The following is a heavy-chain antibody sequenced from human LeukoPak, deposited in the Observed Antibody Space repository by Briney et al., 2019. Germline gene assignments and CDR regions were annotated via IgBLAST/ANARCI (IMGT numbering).Heavy chain of an antibody. D-gene: IGHD3-22*01. V-gene: IGHV3-53*04. Sequence: GGSLRLSCAASGVAIIINYMSWVRQAPGKGLEWVSVIYSGGNTQYSGPYYAHSVMGRFTIYSHNSDNPMSLAMNSLAAEDTAVYYCGSSCDYESSCYHRPTAYWGQGTPVTVSA. CDR2: IYSGGNTQYSGP. CDR1: GVAIIINY. CDR3: GSSCDYESSCYHRPTAY. J-gene: IGHJ4*01.